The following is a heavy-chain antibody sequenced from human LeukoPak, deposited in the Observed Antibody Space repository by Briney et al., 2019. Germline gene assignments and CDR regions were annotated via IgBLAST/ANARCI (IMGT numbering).Heavy chain of an antibody. Sequence: GGSLRLSCAASGFTFSSYSMNWVRQAPGKGLEWVSSISSSSSYIYYADSVKGRFTIPRDNAKNSLYLQMNSLRAEDTAVYYCARGIDYGDYDETPDAFDIWGQGTMVTVSS. CDR2: ISSSSSYI. V-gene: IGHV3-21*01. J-gene: IGHJ3*02. CDR1: GFTFSSYS. D-gene: IGHD4-17*01. CDR3: ARGIDYGDYDETPDAFDI.